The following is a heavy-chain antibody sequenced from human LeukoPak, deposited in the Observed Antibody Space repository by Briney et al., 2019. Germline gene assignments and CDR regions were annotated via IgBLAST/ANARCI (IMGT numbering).Heavy chain of an antibody. V-gene: IGHV3-74*01. CDR1: GFAFSAYW. CDR3: VRDLILVWTPGDDFDF. CDR2: INEDATTI. J-gene: IGHJ4*02. D-gene: IGHD3-16*01. Sequence: GGSLRLSCAASGFAFSAYWMHWVRQAPGKGLEWISRINEDATTITYADSVKGRFIISRDNSKKSLYLQMDNLRAEDTAVYYCVRDLILVWTPGDDFDFWGQGTLVIVSS.